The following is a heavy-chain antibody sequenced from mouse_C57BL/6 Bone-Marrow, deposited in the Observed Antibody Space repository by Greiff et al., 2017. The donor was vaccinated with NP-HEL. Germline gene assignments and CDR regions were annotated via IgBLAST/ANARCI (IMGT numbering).Heavy chain of an antibody. J-gene: IGHJ2*01. V-gene: IGHV5-4*01. CDR3: ARDRGYYRGHFDY. Sequence: EVKLMESGGGLVKPGGSLKLSCAASGFTFSSYAMSWVRQTPEKRLEWVATISDGGSYTYYPDNVKGRFTISRDNAKNNLYLQMSHLKSEDTAMYYCARDRGYYRGHFDYWGQGTTLTVSS. CDR2: ISDGGSYT. CDR1: GFTFSSYA. D-gene: IGHD2-3*01.